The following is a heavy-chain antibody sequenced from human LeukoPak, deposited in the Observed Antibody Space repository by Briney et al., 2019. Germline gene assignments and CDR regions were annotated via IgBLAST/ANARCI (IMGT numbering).Heavy chain of an antibody. Sequence: GGSLRLSCAASGFTFSDYCMSWIRQAPGKGLEWVSYISSSGSTIYYADSVKGRFTISRDNAKNSLYLQMNSLRAEDTAVYYCARGRTATKSYYYYYMDVWGKGTTVTVSS. V-gene: IGHV3-11*01. CDR3: ARGRTATKSYYYYYMDV. J-gene: IGHJ6*03. CDR1: GFTFSDYC. CDR2: ISSSGSTI. D-gene: IGHD5-18*01.